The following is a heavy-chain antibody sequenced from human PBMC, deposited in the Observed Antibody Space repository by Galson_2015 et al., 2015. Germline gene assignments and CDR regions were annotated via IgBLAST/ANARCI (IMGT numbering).Heavy chain of an antibody. Sequence: SLRLSCAASGFTFSSYGMHWVRQAPGKGLVCVSRINSDGSTTSYAGSVKGRFTISRDNAKNTLYLQMNSLRADDTAVYYCAREFYYDRSGYYGDYFDYWGQGTLVTVSS. CDR2: INSDGSTT. CDR1: GFTFSSYG. CDR3: AREFYYDRSGYYGDYFDY. V-gene: IGHV3-74*01. D-gene: IGHD3-22*01. J-gene: IGHJ4*02.